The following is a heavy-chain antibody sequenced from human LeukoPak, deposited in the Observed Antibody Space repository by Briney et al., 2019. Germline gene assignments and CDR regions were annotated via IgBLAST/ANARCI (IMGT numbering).Heavy chain of an antibody. CDR1: GFTVSSNY. J-gene: IGHJ4*02. CDR3: ARSYGGHYDY. V-gene: IGHV3-13*01. CDR2: IGTAGDT. D-gene: IGHD4-23*01. Sequence: PGGSLRLSCAASGFTVSSNYMSWVRQATGRGLEWVSAIGTAGDTYYPGSVKGRFTISRENAKNSLYLQMNSLRAGDTAVYYCARSYGGHYDYWGQGTLVTVSS.